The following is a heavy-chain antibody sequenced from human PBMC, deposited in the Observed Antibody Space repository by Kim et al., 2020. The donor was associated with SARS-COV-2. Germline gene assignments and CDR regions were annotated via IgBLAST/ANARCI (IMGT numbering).Heavy chain of an antibody. CDR1: GFTFSSYG. V-gene: IGHV3-30*18. CDR3: ANGWAPLPYYYYYYGMDV. D-gene: IGHD1-26*01. Sequence: GGSLRLSCAASGFTFSSYGMHWVRQAPGKGLEWVAVISYDGSNKYYADSVKGRFTISRDNSKNTLYLQMNSLRAEDTAVYYCANGWAPLPYYYYYYGMDVWGPGTTVTVSS. CDR2: ISYDGSNK. J-gene: IGHJ6*02.